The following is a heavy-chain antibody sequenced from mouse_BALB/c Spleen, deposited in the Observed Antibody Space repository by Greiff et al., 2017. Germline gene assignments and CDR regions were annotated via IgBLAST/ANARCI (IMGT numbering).Heavy chain of an antibody. J-gene: IGHJ3*01. D-gene: IGHD2-4*01. CDR2: IDPANGNT. V-gene: IGHV14-3*02. CDR1: GFNIKDTY. Sequence: DVQLQESGAELVKPGASVKLSCTASGFNIKDTYMHWVKQRPEQGLEWIGRIDPANGNTKYDPKFQGKATITADTSSNTAYLQLSSLTSEDTAVYYCARDYDYDGVAYWGQGTLVTVSA. CDR3: ARDYDYDGVAY.